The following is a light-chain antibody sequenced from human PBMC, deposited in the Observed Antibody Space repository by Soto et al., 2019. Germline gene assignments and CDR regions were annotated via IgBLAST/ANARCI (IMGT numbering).Light chain of an antibody. Sequence: QSALTQPASVSGSPGQSITLSCTGTSSDVGGYNYVSWYQQHPGKAPKLMIYEVSNRPSEVSNRFSGSKSGNTASLTISGLQAEDEGNYYCSSYTSGSTLVVFGGGTKLTVL. J-gene: IGLJ2*01. CDR2: EVS. CDR3: SSYTSGSTLVV. V-gene: IGLV2-14*01. CDR1: SSDVGGYNY.